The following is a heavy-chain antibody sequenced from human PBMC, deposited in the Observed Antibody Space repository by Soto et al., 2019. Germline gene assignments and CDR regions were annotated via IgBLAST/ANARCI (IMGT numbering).Heavy chain of an antibody. J-gene: IGHJ3*02. D-gene: IGHD3-16*01. CDR1: GYTFTSYY. CDR2: INPSGGST. Sequence: QVQLVQSGAEVKKPGASVKVSCKASGYTFTSYYMHWVRQAPGQGLEWMGIINPSGGSTSYAQKLQGRVTMTRDTSTSTVYMELSSLRSEDTAVYYCARPQGGGPDAFDIWGQGTMVTVSS. CDR3: ARPQGGGPDAFDI. V-gene: IGHV1-46*01.